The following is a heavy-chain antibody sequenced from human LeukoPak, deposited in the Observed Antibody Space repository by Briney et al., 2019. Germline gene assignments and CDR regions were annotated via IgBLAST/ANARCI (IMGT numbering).Heavy chain of an antibody. D-gene: IGHD3-16*01. V-gene: IGHV4-30-4*07. CDR1: GGSISSGGYS. CDR2: FSDSGST. Sequence: SETLSLTCAVSGGSISSGGYSWSWIRQPPGKGLEWIGYFSDSGSTYYNPSLKSRVIISVDTSKNQFSLKLSSVTAADTAMYYCARVKDPGGYYYYYYMDVWGKGTTVTVSS. J-gene: IGHJ6*03. CDR3: ARVKDPGGYYYYYYMDV.